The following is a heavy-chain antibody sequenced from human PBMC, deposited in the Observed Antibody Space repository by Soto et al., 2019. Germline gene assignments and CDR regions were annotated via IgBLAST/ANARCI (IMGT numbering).Heavy chain of an antibody. CDR2: TYYRSKWYN. CDR3: ARGQYYYYYMDV. V-gene: IGHV6-1*01. CDR1: GDSVSSNSAA. J-gene: IGHJ6*03. Sequence: XXTLSLTCAISGDSVSSNSAAWNWLRQSPSRGLEWLGRTYYRSKWYNDYAVSVKSRITINPDTSKNQFSLQLNSVTPEDTAVYYCARGQYYYYYMDVWGKGTTVTVSS.